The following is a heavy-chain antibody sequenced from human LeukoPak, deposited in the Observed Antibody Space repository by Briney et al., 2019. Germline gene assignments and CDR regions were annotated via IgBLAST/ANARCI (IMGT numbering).Heavy chain of an antibody. J-gene: IGHJ4*02. V-gene: IGHV3-23*01. D-gene: IGHD3-3*01. CDR1: GFTFSSYA. Sequence: GGSLRLSCAASGFTFSSYAMSWVRQAPGRGLEWVSAISGSGGSTYYADSVKGWFTISRDNSKNTLYLQMNSLRAEDTAVYYCAKVNWYDFWSGYYYFDYWGQGTLVTVSS. CDR2: ISGSGGST. CDR3: AKVNWYDFWSGYYYFDY.